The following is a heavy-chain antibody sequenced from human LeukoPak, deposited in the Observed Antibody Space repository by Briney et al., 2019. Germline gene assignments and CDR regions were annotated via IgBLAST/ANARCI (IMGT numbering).Heavy chain of an antibody. D-gene: IGHD3-22*01. CDR1: GYTLTELS. CDR3: ARDDPSYYDSSGYDY. J-gene: IGHJ4*02. V-gene: IGHV1-24*01. CDR2: FDPEDGET. Sequence: ASVKVSCKVSGYTLTELSMHWVRQAPGKGLEWMGGFDPEDGETIYAQKFQGRVTITADKSTSTAYMELSSLRSEDTAVYYCARDDPSYYDSSGYDYWGQGTLVTVSS.